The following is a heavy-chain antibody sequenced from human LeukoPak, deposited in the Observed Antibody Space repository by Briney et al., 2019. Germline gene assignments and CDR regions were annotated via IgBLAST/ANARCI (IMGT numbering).Heavy chain of an antibody. V-gene: IGHV3-23*01. D-gene: IGHD3-22*01. CDR3: AKTYYYDSSGHDAFDI. CDR2: ISGSGGST. Sequence: AGGSLRLSCAASGFTFSSYAMSWVRQAPEKGLEWVSAISGSGGSTYYADSVKGRFTISRDNSKNTLYLQMNSLRAEDTAVYYCAKTYYYDSSGHDAFDIWGQGTMVTVSS. CDR1: GFTFSSYA. J-gene: IGHJ3*02.